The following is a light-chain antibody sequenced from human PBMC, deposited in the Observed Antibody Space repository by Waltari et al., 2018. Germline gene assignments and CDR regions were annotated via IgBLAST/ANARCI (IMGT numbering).Light chain of an antibody. CDR2: GQD. CDR1: SLSRYY. V-gene: IGLV3-19*01. J-gene: IGLJ3*02. CDR3: HSRDTISTRV. Sequence: SSELTQDPAVSVALVQTVRITCQGDSLSRYYASWYQQRPGQAPDLVLYGQDHRPSGIPDRFSGSTSGDTASLTITGAQAEDEADYYCHSRDTISTRVFGGGTRLTV.